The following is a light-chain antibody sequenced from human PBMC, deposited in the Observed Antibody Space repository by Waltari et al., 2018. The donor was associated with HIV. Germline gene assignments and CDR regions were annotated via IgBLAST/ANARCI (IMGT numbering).Light chain of an antibody. CDR1: QDLSGH. J-gene: IGKJ3*01. CDR3: QQLNGDPFT. Sequence: DNHLTQSPSFLSASVGDRVTITCRASQDLSGHLAWYQQKPGTAPKLLIYEASTLHSGVPSRFSGSGSGTEFTLTIAGLQPEDFASYYCQQLNGDPFTFGPGTQVDIK. CDR2: EAS. V-gene: IGKV1-9*01.